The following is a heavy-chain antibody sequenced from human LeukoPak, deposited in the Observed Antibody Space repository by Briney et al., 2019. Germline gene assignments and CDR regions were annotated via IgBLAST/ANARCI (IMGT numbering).Heavy chain of an antibody. CDR3: ARASRYFVWLMDDY. Sequence: ASVKVSCKASGYTFTGYYMHWVRQAPGQGLEWMGWINPNSGGTNYAQKFQGRVTMTRDTSISTAYMELSRLRSDDTAVYYCARASRYFVWLMDDYWGQGTLVTVSS. D-gene: IGHD3-9*01. CDR2: INPNSGGT. CDR1: GYTFTGYY. J-gene: IGHJ4*02. V-gene: IGHV1-2*02.